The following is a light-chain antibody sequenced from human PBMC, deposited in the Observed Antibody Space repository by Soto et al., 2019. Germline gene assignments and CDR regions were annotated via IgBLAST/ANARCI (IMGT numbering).Light chain of an antibody. J-gene: IGLJ2*01. Sequence: QSALTQPASVSGSPGQSITISCTGTSSDVGGYNYVSWYQQQPGKAPKLMIYEVSNGPSGVSNRFSGSKSGNTASLTISGLQAEDEADYYCSSYTSSSTLGVFGGGTKLTVL. CDR1: SSDVGGYNY. CDR3: SSYTSSSTLGV. CDR2: EVS. V-gene: IGLV2-14*01.